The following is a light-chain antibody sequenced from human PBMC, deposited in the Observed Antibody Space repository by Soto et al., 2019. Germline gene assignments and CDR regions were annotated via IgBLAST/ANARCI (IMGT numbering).Light chain of an antibody. CDR3: QQYESTPPT. CDR1: QSVLYSSNNKNY. CDR2: WAS. J-gene: IGKJ2*01. Sequence: DIVMTQSPDSLAVSLGERATINCKSSQSVLYSSNNKNYLAWYQQRPGQPPKLLIYWASTRESGVTERFSGSGSGTDFTRTITSLQAEDVAVYYCQQYESTPPTFGQGTKLEIK. V-gene: IGKV4-1*01.